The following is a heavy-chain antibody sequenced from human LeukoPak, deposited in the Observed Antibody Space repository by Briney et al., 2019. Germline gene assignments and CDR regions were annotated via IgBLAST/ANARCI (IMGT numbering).Heavy chain of an antibody. CDR1: GGSISGYY. D-gene: IGHD3-22*01. V-gene: IGHV4-59*01. J-gene: IGHJ4*02. CDR2: VHSSGNT. Sequence: PSETLSLTCTVSGGSISGYYWTWIRQAPGKGLEWIGYVHSSGNTNYNPSLKSRVTISLDTSKNQFFLKLSSVTAADTAVYYCARAPQYYDSSGYLSFDYWGQGTLVTVSS. CDR3: ARAPQYYDSSGYLSFDY.